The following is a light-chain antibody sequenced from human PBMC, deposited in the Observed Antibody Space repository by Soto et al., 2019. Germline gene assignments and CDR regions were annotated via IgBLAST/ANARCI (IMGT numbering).Light chain of an antibody. CDR1: QSLRGT. CDR3: QQYNTYST. J-gene: IGKJ5*01. CDR2: ATS. Sequence: IVMTQSPATLSVSPGERATLSCRASQSLRGTVAWYQQRPGQAPRLLIYATSNRATGIPARFSGSGSGTEFTLTISSLQPDDFATYYCQQYNTYSTFGQGTRLEIK. V-gene: IGKV3D-15*01.